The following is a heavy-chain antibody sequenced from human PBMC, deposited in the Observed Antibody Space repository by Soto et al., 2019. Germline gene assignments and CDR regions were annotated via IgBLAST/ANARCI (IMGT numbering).Heavy chain of an antibody. V-gene: IGHV4-4*02. Sequence: SETHSLTCTVSRDNIGRSHWLTWVRQSPGKGLEWLGDIYHSGSTNYNPSLKSRVTISVDTSKNQFSLKLSSVTAADTAVYYCASPAGSGSSLTKAYGLDVWGQGTTVTVSS. D-gene: IGHD3-10*01. J-gene: IGHJ6*02. CDR3: ASPAGSGSSLTKAYGLDV. CDR2: IYHSGST. CDR1: RDNIGRSHW.